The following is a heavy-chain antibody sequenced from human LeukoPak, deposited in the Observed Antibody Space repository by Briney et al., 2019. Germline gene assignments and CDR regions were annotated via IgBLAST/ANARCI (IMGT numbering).Heavy chain of an antibody. CDR3: TRGQYCSGTNCYIPYHFYFYMDV. Sequence: GGSLRLSCAASGFTFSSYGMHWVRQAPGKGLEWVAFIRYDGSNKYYADSVKGRFTISRDKAKNSLYLQMNSLRAEDTGVYYCTRGQYCSGTNCYIPYHFYFYMDVWGKGTTVTVSS. J-gene: IGHJ6*03. CDR1: GFTFSSYG. V-gene: IGHV3-30*02. D-gene: IGHD2-2*02. CDR2: IRYDGSNK.